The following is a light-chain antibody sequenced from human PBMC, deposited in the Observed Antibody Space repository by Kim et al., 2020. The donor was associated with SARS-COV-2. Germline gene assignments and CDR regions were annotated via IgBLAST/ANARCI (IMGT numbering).Light chain of an antibody. CDR3: KSRDSSGKVV. CDR1: SLRRYY. V-gene: IGLV3-19*01. J-gene: IGLJ2*01. CDR2: GKN. Sequence: VAWGKTGRSRYQGDSLRRYYASWYQQKPGQAPVLVIYGKNSRPSGIPDRFAGSSSGNTASLTITGAQAEEDADYYCKSRDSSGKVVFGGGTKLTVL.